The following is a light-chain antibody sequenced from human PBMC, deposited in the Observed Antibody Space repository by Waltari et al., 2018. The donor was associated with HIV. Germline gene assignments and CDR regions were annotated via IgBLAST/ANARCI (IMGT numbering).Light chain of an antibody. J-gene: IGKJ1*01. V-gene: IGKV3-20*01. CDR1: QSVRSTS. CDR3: QQCGNSPWT. Sequence: EIVLTQSPGTLSVSPGERAPLSCRASQSVRSTSLAWYQQKPGQAPRLLIYGASSRATGFPDRFSGSGSGTDFTLTISRLEPEDFAVYYCQQCGNSPWTFGQGTKVEIK. CDR2: GAS.